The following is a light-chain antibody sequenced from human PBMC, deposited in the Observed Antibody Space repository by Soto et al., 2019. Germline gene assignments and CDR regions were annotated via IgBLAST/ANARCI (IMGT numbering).Light chain of an antibody. CDR3: QQYNNWPFT. CDR2: DTS. Sequence: EIVMTQSPATLSVSPGERATLSCRASQSFSSSLAWYQQKPGQAPRLLIYDTSARATGIPARFSGSGSGTELTLTIISLQSEDFAVYYCQQYNNWPFTFGGGTKVEL. J-gene: IGKJ4*01. CDR1: QSFSSS. V-gene: IGKV3-15*01.